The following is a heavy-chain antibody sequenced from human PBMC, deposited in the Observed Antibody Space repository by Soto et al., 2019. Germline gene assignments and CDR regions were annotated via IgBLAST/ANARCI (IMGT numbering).Heavy chain of an antibody. CDR1: GGTFSSYA. CDR2: IIPIFGTA. V-gene: IGHV1-69*01. D-gene: IGHD5-18*01. CDR3: ARLGYSYGYDRPPPLQNWFDP. J-gene: IGHJ5*02. Sequence: QVQLVQSGAEVKKPGSSVKVSCKASGGTFSSYAISWVRQAPGQGLEWMGGIIPIFGTANYAQKFQGRVTITAYESTSTAYRERSSLRSEDTAVYYCARLGYSYGYDRPPPLQNWFDPWGQGTLVTVSS.